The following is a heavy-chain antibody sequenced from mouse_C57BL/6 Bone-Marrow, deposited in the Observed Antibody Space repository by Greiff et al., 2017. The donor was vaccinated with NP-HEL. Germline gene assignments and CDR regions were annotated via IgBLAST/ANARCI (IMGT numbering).Heavy chain of an antibody. CDR3: ARWLPYAMDY. Sequence: QVQLQQPGAELVRPGSSVKLSCKASGYTFTSYWMHWVKQRPIKGLEWIGNIDPSDSETHYNQKFKDKATLTVDKSSSTAYMQLSSLTSEDSAVYYCARWLPYAMDYWGQGTSVTVSS. V-gene: IGHV1-52*01. CDR1: GYTFTSYW. CDR2: IDPSDSET. J-gene: IGHJ4*01. D-gene: IGHD2-2*01.